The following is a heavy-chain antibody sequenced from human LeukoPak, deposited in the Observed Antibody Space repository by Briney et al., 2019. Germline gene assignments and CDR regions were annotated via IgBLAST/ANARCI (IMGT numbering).Heavy chain of an antibody. Sequence: ASETLSLTCAVYGGSFSGYYWSWIRQPPGKGLEWIGEINHSGSTNYNPSLKSRVTISVDTSKNQFSLKLSSVTAADTAVYYCASSVSYSTIDYWGQGTLVTVSS. CDR1: GGSFSGYY. CDR2: INHSGST. J-gene: IGHJ4*02. CDR3: ASSVSYSTIDY. D-gene: IGHD1-26*01. V-gene: IGHV4-34*01.